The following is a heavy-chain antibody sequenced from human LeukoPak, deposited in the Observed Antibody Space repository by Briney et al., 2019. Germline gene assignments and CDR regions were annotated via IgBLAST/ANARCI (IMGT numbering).Heavy chain of an antibody. CDR2: IIGGAGST. D-gene: IGHD3-10*02. V-gene: IGHV3-23*01. J-gene: IGHJ6*04. Sequence: GGTLRLSCAASGFSFSSHGMSWVRQAPGKGLEWVSGIIGGAGSTYYADSVKGRFTISGDNSKNTLFLQMNSLRAEDTAVYYCAELGITMIGGVWGKGTTVTISS. CDR1: GFSFSSHG. CDR3: AELGITMIGGV.